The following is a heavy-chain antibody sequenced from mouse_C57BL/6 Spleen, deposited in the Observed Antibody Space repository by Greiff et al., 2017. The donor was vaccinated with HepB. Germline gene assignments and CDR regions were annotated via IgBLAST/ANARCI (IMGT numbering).Heavy chain of an antibody. CDR3: ARNGWGFEVDY. V-gene: IGHV1-26*01. D-gene: IGHD3-3*01. CDR2: INPNNGGT. J-gene: IGHJ2*01. Sequence: EVKLQQSGPELVKPGASVKISCKASGYTFTDYYMNWVKQSHGKSLEWIGDINPNNGGTSYNQKFKGKATLTVDKSSSTAYMELRSLTSEDSAVYYCARNGWGFEVDYWGQGTTLTVSS. CDR1: GYTFTDYY.